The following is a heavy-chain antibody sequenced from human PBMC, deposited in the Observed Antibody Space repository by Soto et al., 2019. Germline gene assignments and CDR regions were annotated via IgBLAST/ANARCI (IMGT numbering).Heavy chain of an antibody. CDR1: NGSISGFY. J-gene: IGHJ4*02. V-gene: IGHV4-59*12. D-gene: IGHD1-26*01. CDR2: IHYSGRT. CDR3: VRVGVGIGNHFDS. Sequence: PSETLSLTCSVSNGSISGFYWTWIRQPPGKILEWIGYIHYSGRTDYNPSLTSRATMSVDTSKNQFSLNLKSITAADTAVYYCVRVGVGIGNHFDSWGRGTRVTV.